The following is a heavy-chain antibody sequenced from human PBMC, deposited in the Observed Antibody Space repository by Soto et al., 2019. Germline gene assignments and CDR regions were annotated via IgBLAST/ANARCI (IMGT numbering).Heavy chain of an antibody. V-gene: IGHV4-39*01. J-gene: IGHJ1*01. CDR2: IYYSGST. CDR1: GGSISGSIYY. Sequence: SETLSLTCTVSGGSISGSIYYWGWIRHPPGKGLEWIGGIYYSGSTYYNPSLKSRVTISVDTSKNQFSLKLSSVTAADTAVYYCARHAVDSYYYDSSGYYGGYWGQGTLVTVSS. CDR3: ARHAVDSYYYDSSGYYGGY. D-gene: IGHD3-22*01.